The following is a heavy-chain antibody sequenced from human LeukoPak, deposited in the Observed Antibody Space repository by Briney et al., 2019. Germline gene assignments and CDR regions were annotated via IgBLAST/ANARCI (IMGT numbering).Heavy chain of an antibody. CDR1: GFTFSGSA. CDR2: IRSKANNYAT. D-gene: IGHD3-9*01. CDR3: LAGFSY. J-gene: IGHJ4*02. Sequence: GSLKLSCAASGFTFSGSAMHWVRQASGKGLEWVGRIRSKANNYATAYAASVKGRSTISRDDSKNTAYLQMNSLKTEDTAVYYCLAGFSYWGQGTLVTVSS. V-gene: IGHV3-73*01.